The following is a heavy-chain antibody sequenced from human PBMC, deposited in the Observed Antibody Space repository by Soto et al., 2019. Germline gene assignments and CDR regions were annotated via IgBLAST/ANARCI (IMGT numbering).Heavy chain of an antibody. J-gene: IGHJ4*02. D-gene: IGHD6-19*01. CDR3: AKVQIAVAANGYGFDY. V-gene: IGHV3-23*01. Sequence: EVQLLDSGGGLVQPGGSLRLSCAASGFSFSAYVMSWVRQAPGKGLEWVSSISGRGDTTYYADSVKGRFTISRDNSKNALYLQMSTLRADDTAVYFCAKVQIAVAANGYGFDYWGQGTQVTVSS. CDR2: ISGRGDTT. CDR1: GFSFSAYV.